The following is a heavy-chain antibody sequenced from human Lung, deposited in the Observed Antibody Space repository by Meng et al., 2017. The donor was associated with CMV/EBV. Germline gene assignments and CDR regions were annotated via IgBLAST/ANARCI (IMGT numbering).Heavy chain of an antibody. D-gene: IGHD5-24*01. J-gene: IGHJ1*01. CDR3: ARGTRDEAFQH. CDR2: IYTSGST. V-gene: IGHV4-4*07. CDR1: GGSISSYY. Sequence: HESGPDLVKPSETLSLTCTASGGSISSYYWSWIREHDWKGLEWIGRIYTSGSTHYNPSIKSRVTMSVDTSKHQCSLTLSSVTAADTAVYYSARGTRDEAFQHWGQGTLVTVSS.